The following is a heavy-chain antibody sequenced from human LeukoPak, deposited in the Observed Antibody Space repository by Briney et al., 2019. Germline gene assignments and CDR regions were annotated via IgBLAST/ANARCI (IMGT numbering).Heavy chain of an antibody. D-gene: IGHD3-10*01. CDR3: ASFGAHSFDY. CDR2: INTGTGNP. J-gene: IGHJ4*02. Sequence: AAVKVSCKTSGYTFTSYAMNWVRQAPGQGLEFMGWINTGTGNPTYAQGFTGRFVFSLDTSVSTAYLQISTLKPEDTAVYYCASFGAHSFDYWGQGTLVTVSS. V-gene: IGHV7-4-1*02. CDR1: GYTFTSYA.